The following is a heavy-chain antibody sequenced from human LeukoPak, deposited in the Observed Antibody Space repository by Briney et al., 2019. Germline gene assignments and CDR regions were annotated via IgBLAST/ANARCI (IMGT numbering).Heavy chain of an antibody. CDR2: ISHDGSNK. CDR3: AKDPYDSSGYYFPGAFDI. CDR1: GFTFSSYG. J-gene: IGHJ3*02. V-gene: IGHV3-30*18. Sequence: PGGSLRLSCAASGFTFSSYGMHWVRQAPGKGLEWVAVISHDGSNKYYADSVKGRFTISRDNSKNTLYLQMNSLRAEDTAVYYCAKDPYDSSGYYFPGAFDIWGQGTMVTVSS. D-gene: IGHD3-22*01.